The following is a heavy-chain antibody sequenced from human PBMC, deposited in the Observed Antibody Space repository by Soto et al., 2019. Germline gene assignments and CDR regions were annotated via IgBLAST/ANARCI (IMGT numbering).Heavy chain of an antibody. CDR3: ARSDTAMAPSGMDV. CDR2: ISYDGSNK. J-gene: IGHJ6*02. Sequence: QVQLVESGGGVVQPGRSLRLSCAASGFTFSSYGMHWVRQAPGKGLEWVAVISYDGSNKYYADSVKGRFIISRDNSKNTLYLQMNSLRAEDTAVYYCARSDTAMAPSGMDVWGQGTTVTVSS. D-gene: IGHD5-18*01. V-gene: IGHV3-30*03. CDR1: GFTFSSYG.